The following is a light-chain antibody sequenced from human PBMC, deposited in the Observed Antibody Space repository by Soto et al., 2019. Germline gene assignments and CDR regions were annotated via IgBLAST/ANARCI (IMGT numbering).Light chain of an antibody. V-gene: IGKV1-17*03. CDR1: QGISNH. CDR2: AAS. J-gene: IGKJ4*01. CDR3: QQRSHGLT. Sequence: DIQMTQSPSAMSASVGDRVTITCRASQGISNHLVWFQQKPGKAPKLLIYAASTLQSGVPSRFSGSGSGTDFTLTISSLEPEDFAVYYCQQRSHGLTFGGGTKVDIK.